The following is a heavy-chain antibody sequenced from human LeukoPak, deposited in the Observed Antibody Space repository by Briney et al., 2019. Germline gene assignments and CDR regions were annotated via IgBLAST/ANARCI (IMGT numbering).Heavy chain of an antibody. J-gene: IGHJ4*02. V-gene: IGHV1-18*01. CDR3: ARWGRDYYDSSGFGYYFDY. Sequence: ASVKVSCKASGYTFTSYGISWVRQAPGQGLEWMGWISAYNGNTNYAQKFQGRVTITADKSTSTAYMELSSLRSEDTAVYYCARWGRDYYDSSGFGYYFDYWGQGTLVTVSS. D-gene: IGHD3-22*01. CDR1: GYTFTSYG. CDR2: ISAYNGNT.